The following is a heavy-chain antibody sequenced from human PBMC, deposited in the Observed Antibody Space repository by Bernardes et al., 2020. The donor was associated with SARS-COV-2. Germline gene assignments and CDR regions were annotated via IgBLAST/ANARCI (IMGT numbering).Heavy chain of an antibody. Sequence: SETLSLTCTVSGGSISDYYWTWIRLAPGRGLEWIGYIYSSGSTNYNPSLKSRVTMSVDTSKNQFPLKLSSVTAADSAVYYCAREQWLVRYFDYWGQGNLVTVSS. CDR1: GGSISDYY. CDR2: IYSSGST. D-gene: IGHD6-19*01. CDR3: AREQWLVRYFDY. J-gene: IGHJ4*02. V-gene: IGHV4-59*01.